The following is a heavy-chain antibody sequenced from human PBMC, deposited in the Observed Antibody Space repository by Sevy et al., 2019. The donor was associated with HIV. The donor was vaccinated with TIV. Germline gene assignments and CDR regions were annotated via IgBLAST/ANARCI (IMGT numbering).Heavy chain of an antibody. D-gene: IGHD3-22*01. CDR2: ISGIGSRT. CDR3: AKALNPALESMIEVIFRSLKGFDV. Sequence: GGSLRLSCAASGFTLNTHAMNWVRQAPGKGLEWVSVISGIGSRTYYADSVKDRFTISRDNSKNTLYLQMNSLRADDTAVYYCAKALNPALESMIEVIFRSLKGFDVWGQGTMVTVSS. CDR1: GFTLNTHA. V-gene: IGHV3-23*01. J-gene: IGHJ3*01.